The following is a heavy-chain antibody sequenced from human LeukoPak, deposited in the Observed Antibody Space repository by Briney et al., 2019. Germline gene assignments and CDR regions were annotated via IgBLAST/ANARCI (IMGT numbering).Heavy chain of an antibody. CDR1: GDTFSNNA. CDR3: ARLSGYNWNLLDY. J-gene: IGHJ4*02. V-gene: IGHV1-69*04. Sequence: SMKVSCKTSGDTFSNNAIGWVRQAPGQGLEWMGRIIPTLDLSNHAQKFQGRVTITADKSTSTAYMELSRLTSEDTAIYYCARLSGYNWNLLDYWGQGTLVTVSS. CDR2: IIPTLDLS. D-gene: IGHD1-20*01.